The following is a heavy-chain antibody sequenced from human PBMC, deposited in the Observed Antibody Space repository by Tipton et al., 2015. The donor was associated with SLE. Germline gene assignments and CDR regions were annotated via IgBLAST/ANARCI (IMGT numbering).Heavy chain of an antibody. Sequence: TLSLTCTVSGGSVSSGNYYWGWIRQSPGKGLEWIGSIYYGGNIYYSPSLKSRVTISLDTSKNLFSLNLNSVTAADTAVYYCARQVSIFGRFDYWGQGTLVTVSS. V-gene: IGHV4-39*07. CDR1: GGSVSSGNYY. CDR2: IYYGGNI. D-gene: IGHD3-3*01. CDR3: ARQVSIFGRFDY. J-gene: IGHJ4*02.